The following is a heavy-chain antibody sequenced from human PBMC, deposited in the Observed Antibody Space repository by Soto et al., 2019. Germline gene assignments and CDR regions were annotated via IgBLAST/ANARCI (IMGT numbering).Heavy chain of an antibody. CDR1: GGSFSGYY. D-gene: IGHD2-15*01. V-gene: IGHV4-34*01. J-gene: IGHJ5*02. CDR2: INHSGST. Sequence: QVQLQQWGAGLLKPSETLSLTCAVYGGSFSGYYWSWIRQPPGKGLEWIGEINHSGSTNYNPSLKSRVTISVDTSKNQFSLKLSSVTAADTAVYYCACYSHCSGGSCYLSPCGQGTLVTVSS. CDR3: ACYSHCSGGSCYLSP.